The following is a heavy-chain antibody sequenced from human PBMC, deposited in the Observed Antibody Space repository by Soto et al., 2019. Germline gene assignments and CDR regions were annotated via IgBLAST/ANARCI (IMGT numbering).Heavy chain of an antibody. V-gene: IGHV3-23*01. CDR1: GFTFNRYA. Sequence: GGSLRLSCAASGFTFNRYAMHWVRQAPGKGLEWVSAISGSGGSTYYADSVKGRFTISRDNSKNTRHLQLDSLRAEDTAVYFCSCVQNVQYENIFDYWGQGALVTVSS. CDR3: SCVQNVQYENIFDY. CDR2: ISGSGGST. D-gene: IGHD1-1*01. J-gene: IGHJ4*02.